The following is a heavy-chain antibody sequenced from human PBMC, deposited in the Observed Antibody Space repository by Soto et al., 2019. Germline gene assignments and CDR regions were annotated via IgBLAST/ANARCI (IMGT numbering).Heavy chain of an antibody. J-gene: IGHJ4*02. CDR2: INPNSGGT. CDR3: ARGDGSGSMGDY. D-gene: IGHD3-10*01. Sequence: ASVKVSCKASGYTFTGYYMHWVRQAPGQGLEWMGWINPNSGGTNYAQKFQGWVTMTRDTSVSTAYMELSRLRSDDTAVYYCARGDGSGSMGDYWGQGTLVTVSS. V-gene: IGHV1-2*04. CDR1: GYTFTGYY.